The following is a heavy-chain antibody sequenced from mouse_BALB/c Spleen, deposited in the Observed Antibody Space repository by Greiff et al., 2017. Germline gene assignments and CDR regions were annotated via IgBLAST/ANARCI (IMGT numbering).Heavy chain of an antibody. CDR2: IDPANGNT. V-gene: IGHV14-3*02. J-gene: IGHJ4*01. Sequence: VQLQQPGAELVKPGASVKLSCKASGYTFTSYWMHWVKQRPEQGLEWIGRIDPANGNTKYDPKFQGKATITADTSSNTAYLQLSRLTSEDTAVYYCARCDYLYYYAMDYWGQGTSVTVAS. CDR1: GYTFTSYW. D-gene: IGHD2-4*01. CDR3: ARCDYLYYYAMDY.